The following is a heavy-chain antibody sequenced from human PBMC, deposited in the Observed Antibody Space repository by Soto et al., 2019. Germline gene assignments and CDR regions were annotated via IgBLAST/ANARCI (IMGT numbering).Heavy chain of an antibody. D-gene: IGHD6-19*01. CDR3: AKRYSSGWFPRGYNWFDP. V-gene: IGHV3-23*01. J-gene: IGHJ5*02. Sequence: SLRLSCAASGFTFSSYAMSWVRQAPGKGLEWVSAISGSGGSTYYADSVKGRFTISRDNSKNTLYLQMNSLRAEDTAVYYCAKRYSSGWFPRGYNWFDPWGQGTLVTVSS. CDR1: GFTFSSYA. CDR2: ISGSGGST.